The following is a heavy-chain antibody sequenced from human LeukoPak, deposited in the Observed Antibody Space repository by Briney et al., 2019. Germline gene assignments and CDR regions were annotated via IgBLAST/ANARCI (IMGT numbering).Heavy chain of an antibody. J-gene: IGHJ3*02. CDR1: VCGFCIYG. Sequence: ASVTLSFTSSVCGFCIYGISWVRQPPGQGLEWMGRTIPILGIANYAQKFQGRVTITADKSTSTAYMELSSLRSEDTAVYYCAGVGRGYCSSTSCSRFAFDIWGQGTMVTVSS. CDR2: TIPILGIA. V-gene: IGHV1-69*04. D-gene: IGHD2-2*01. CDR3: AGVGRGYCSSTSCSRFAFDI.